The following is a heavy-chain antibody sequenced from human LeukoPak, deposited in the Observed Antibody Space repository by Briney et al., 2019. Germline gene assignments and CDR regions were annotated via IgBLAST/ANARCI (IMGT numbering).Heavy chain of an antibody. V-gene: IGHV3-21*05. CDR3: ARAYDSSGYYRYYFDY. D-gene: IGHD3-22*01. Sequence: GGSLRLSCAASGFTFSSYGMTWVRQAPGKGLEWVSYISSSSSYIYYADSVKGRFTISRDNAKNSLYLQMNSLRAEDTAVYYCARAYDSSGYYRYYFDYWGQGTLVTVSS. CDR2: ISSSSSYI. J-gene: IGHJ4*02. CDR1: GFTFSSYG.